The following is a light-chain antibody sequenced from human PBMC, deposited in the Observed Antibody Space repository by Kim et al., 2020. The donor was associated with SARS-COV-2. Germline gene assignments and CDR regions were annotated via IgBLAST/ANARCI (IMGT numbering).Light chain of an antibody. Sequence: SGAPGERATRDCRARQSVNIHLAWYQQKPGQAPRLLIYGASTRATDIPTRFSGSGSGTEFTLTISSLQPEDFAVYFCQQYDTWPTFGGGTKVDIK. V-gene: IGKV3-15*01. CDR3: QQYDTWPT. J-gene: IGKJ4*01. CDR1: QSVNIH. CDR2: GAS.